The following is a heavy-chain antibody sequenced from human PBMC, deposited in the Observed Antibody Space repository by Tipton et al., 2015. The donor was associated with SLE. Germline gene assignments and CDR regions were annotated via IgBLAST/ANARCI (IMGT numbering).Heavy chain of an antibody. J-gene: IGHJ3*02. CDR3: ARDRDSSSASAFDI. D-gene: IGHD6-13*01. CDR1: GFTFSSYE. V-gene: IGHV3-48*03. Sequence: GSLRLSCAASGFTFSSYEMNWVRQAPGKGLEWVSYISSSGSTIYYADSVKGRFTISRDNAKNSLYLQMNSLRAEDTAVYYCARDRDSSSASAFDIWGQGTMVTVSS. CDR2: ISSSGSTI.